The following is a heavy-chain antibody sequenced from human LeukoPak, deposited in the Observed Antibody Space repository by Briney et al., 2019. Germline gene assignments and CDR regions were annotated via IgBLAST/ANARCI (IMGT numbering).Heavy chain of an antibody. Sequence: SETLSLTCAVYGGSFSGYYWSWIRQPPGKGLEWIGEINHSGSTNYNPSLKSRVTISVDTSKNQFSLKLSSVTAADTAVYYCARGNPSVAYCGGDCYSHFDYWGQGTLVTVSS. CDR2: INHSGST. CDR1: GGSFSGYY. D-gene: IGHD2-21*02. V-gene: IGHV4-34*01. CDR3: ARGNPSVAYCGGDCYSHFDY. J-gene: IGHJ4*02.